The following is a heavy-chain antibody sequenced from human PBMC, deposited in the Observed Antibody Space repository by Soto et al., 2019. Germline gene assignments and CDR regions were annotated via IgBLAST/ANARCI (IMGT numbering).Heavy chain of an antibody. D-gene: IGHD3-22*01. CDR1: GISFRRYV. J-gene: IGHJ5*02. CDR3: ARNTNYYDSNGYYYNWFDT. V-gene: IGHV3-23*01. Sequence: GGSLRLSCAAYGISFRRYVMSWVRQAPGKGLEWVSAISGSGDSTYYADSVKGRFTISRDNSKNTLYLQMNSLRAEDTAVYYCARNTNYYDSNGYYYNWFDTWGQGTLVTVSS. CDR2: ISGSGDST.